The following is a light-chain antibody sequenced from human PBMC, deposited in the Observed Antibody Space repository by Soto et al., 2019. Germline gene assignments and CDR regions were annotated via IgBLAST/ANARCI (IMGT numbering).Light chain of an antibody. Sequence: QSVLTQPPSASGTPGQRVTISCSGGSSNIGTNTVNWHQQLPGTAPKLLIYISDQRPSGVPDRFSGSKSGASASLAISGLQSEDEADYYCAAWDDSLNGPVFGGGTKVTVL. CDR1: SSNIGTNT. V-gene: IGLV1-44*01. CDR3: AAWDDSLNGPV. CDR2: ISD. J-gene: IGLJ2*01.